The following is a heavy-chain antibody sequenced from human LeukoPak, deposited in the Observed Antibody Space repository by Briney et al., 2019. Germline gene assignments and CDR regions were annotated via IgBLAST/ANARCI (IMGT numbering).Heavy chain of an antibody. CDR1: GGSISSSSYY. Sequence: KPSETLSLTCTVSGGSISSSSYYWGWIRQPPGKGLEWIGSIYYSGSTYYNPSLKSRVTISVDTSKNQFSLKLSSVTAADTAVYYCARQVATYYMDVWGNGTTVTISS. J-gene: IGHJ6*03. D-gene: IGHD5-12*01. CDR3: ARQVATYYMDV. CDR2: IYYSGST. V-gene: IGHV4-39*01.